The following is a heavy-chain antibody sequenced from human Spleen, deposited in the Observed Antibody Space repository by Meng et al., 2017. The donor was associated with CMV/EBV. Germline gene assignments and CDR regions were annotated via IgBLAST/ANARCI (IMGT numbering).Heavy chain of an antibody. D-gene: IGHD2-2*01. CDR2: INPSGGST. CDR3: ALDCSSTSCYYREGWFDP. CDR1: GDTFTSYY. J-gene: IGHJ5*02. Sequence: ASVKVFCNASGDTFTSYYMHWVRQAPGQGLEWMGIINPSGGSTSYAQKFQGRVTMTRDTSTSTVYMELSSLRSEDTAVYYCALDCSSTSCYYREGWFDPWGQGTLVTVSS. V-gene: IGHV1-46*01.